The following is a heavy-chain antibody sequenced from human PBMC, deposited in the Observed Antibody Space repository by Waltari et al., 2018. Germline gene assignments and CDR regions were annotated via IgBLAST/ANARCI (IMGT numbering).Heavy chain of an antibody. CDR2: IYPGDSDT. D-gene: IGHD3-3*01. CDR3: ARTKYDFWSGYCDY. CDR1: GYSFTSSW. V-gene: IGHV5-51*01. Sequence: EVQLVQSGAAVKKPGASLQISCKGSGYSFTSSWIGWVRQMPGKGLEWMGIIYPGDSDTRYSPSFQGQVTISADKSISTAYLQWSSLKASDTAMYYCARTKYDFWSGYCDYWGQGTLVTVSS. J-gene: IGHJ4*02.